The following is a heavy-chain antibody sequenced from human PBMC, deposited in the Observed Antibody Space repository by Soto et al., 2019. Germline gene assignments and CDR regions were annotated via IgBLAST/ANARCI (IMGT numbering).Heavy chain of an antibody. D-gene: IGHD6-19*01. CDR1: GGTFSSYA. J-gene: IGHJ4*02. V-gene: IGHV1-69*01. Sequence: QVQLVQSGAEVKKPGSSVKVSCKASGGTFSSYAISWVRQAPGQGLEWMGGIIPIFGTANYAQKFQGRVTINADESTSTAYMELSSRRSEDTAVYYCARDAPERGAVVRPTGAYYFDYWGQGTLVTVSS. CDR2: IIPIFGTA. CDR3: ARDAPERGAVVRPTGAYYFDY.